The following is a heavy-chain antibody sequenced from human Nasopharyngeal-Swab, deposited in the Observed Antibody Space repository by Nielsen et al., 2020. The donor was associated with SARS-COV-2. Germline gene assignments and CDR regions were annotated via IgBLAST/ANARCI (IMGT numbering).Heavy chain of an antibody. Sequence: ASVNVSCKASGYTFTSYYMHWVRQAPGQGLEWMGIINPSGGSTSYAQKFQGRVTMTRDTSTSTVYMELSSLRSEDTAVYYCARGRLRDKERYNWFDPWGQGTLVTVSS. CDR2: INPSGGST. J-gene: IGHJ5*02. V-gene: IGHV1-46*01. D-gene: IGHD2-21*01. CDR3: ARGRLRDKERYNWFDP. CDR1: GYTFTSYY.